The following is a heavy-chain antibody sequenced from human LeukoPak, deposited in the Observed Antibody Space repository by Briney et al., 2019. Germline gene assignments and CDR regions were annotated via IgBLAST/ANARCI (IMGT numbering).Heavy chain of an antibody. J-gene: IGHJ4*02. CDR1: GYTFTSYY. CDR3: ARSGDNWNAYFDY. Sequence: ASVKVSCMASGYTFTSYYLQWVRQAPGQGLEWMGWISAYSGKTKYAQKSPGRVTLTTDTSTSTAYMELRSLTSDDTAVYYCARSGDNWNAYFDYWGQGTRVTVSS. D-gene: IGHD1-20*01. CDR2: ISAYSGKT. V-gene: IGHV1-18*04.